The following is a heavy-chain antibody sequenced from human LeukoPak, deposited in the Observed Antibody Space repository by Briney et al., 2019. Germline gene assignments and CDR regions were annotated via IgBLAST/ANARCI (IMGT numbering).Heavy chain of an antibody. CDR2: IHYSGRT. J-gene: IGHJ2*01. Sequence: SQTLSLTCTVSGGSISSGDYYWSWIRQPPGRGLEWIGYIHYSGRTYYNPSLMSRVTMSVDTSKNQFSLKLSSVTAADTAVYYCARDSSGYDTLDYWGRGTLVTVSS. D-gene: IGHD3-22*01. V-gene: IGHV4-30-4*01. CDR3: ARDSSGYDTLDY. CDR1: GGSISSGDYY.